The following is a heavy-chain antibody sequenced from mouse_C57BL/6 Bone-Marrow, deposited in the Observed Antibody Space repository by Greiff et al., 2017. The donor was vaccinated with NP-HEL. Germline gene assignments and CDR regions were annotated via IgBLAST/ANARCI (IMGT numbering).Heavy chain of an antibody. CDR2: IYPRSGNT. V-gene: IGHV1-55*01. Sequence: VQLQQPGAELVKPGASVKMSCKASGYTFTSYWITWVKQRPGQGLEWIGEIYPRSGNTYYNEKFKGKATLTADKSSSTAYMELRSLTSEDSAVYFCARDYDYGWFAYWGQGTLVTVSA. CDR1: GYTFTSYW. CDR3: ARDYDYGWFAY. J-gene: IGHJ3*01. D-gene: IGHD2-4*01.